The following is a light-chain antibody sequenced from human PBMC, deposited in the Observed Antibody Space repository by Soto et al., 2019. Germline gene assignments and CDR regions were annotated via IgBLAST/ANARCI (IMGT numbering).Light chain of an antibody. J-gene: IGLJ1*01. Sequence: QSALTQPASVSGSPGQSITISCTGTSNDVGTYNLVSWYQQHPGKAPKVMIYEGNKRPSGVSDRLSASKSGNTASLTISGLQAEDEADFYCCSYAGSGTFVFGTGTKLTVL. CDR2: EGN. CDR3: CSYAGSGTFV. V-gene: IGLV2-23*01. CDR1: SNDVGTYNL.